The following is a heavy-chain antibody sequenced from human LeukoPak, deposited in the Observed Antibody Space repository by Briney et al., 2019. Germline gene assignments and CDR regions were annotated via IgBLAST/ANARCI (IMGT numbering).Heavy chain of an antibody. CDR3: ARVGYSSGWYEAFDI. V-gene: IGHV4-34*01. J-gene: IGHJ3*02. CDR1: GGSFSGYY. Sequence: PSETLSLTCAVYGGSFSGYYWSWIRQPPGKGLEWIGEINHSGSTNYNPSLQSRVTISVDTSKNQFSLKLSSVTAADTAVYYCARVGYSSGWYEAFDIWGQGTMVTVSS. D-gene: IGHD6-19*01. CDR2: INHSGST.